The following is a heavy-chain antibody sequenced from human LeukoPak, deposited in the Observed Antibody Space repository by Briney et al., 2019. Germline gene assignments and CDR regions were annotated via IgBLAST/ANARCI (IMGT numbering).Heavy chain of an antibody. CDR3: ARDQYCSSTSCPSYYYYGMDV. D-gene: IGHD2-2*01. Sequence: SQTLSLTCTVSGGSISSGGYYWSWIRHHPGKGLEWIGYIYYSGSTYYNPSLKSRVTISVDTSKNQFSLKLSSVTAADTAVYYCARDQYCSSTSCPSYYYYGMDVWGKGTTVTVSS. V-gene: IGHV4-31*03. CDR2: IYYSGST. J-gene: IGHJ6*04. CDR1: GGSISSGGYY.